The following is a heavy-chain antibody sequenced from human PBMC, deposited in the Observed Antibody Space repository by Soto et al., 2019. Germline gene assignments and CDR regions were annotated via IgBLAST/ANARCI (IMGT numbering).Heavy chain of an antibody. CDR2: VTADGGT. CDR1: GFTVSSHV. CDR3: APHVSCSGGSCQYDAFAI. D-gene: IGHD2-15*01. J-gene: IGHJ3*02. V-gene: IGHV3-23*01. Sequence: PGGSLRLSCEGSGFTVSSHVMTWIRQAPGKGPEWVSTVTADGGTYYADSVKGRFAMSRDTSENTLYLQMNSLGAEDTAAYYCAPHVSCSGGSCQYDAFAIRGQGTMVTVSS.